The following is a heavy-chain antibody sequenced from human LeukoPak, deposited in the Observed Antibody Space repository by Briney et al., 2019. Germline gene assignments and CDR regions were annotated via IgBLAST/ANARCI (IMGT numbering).Heavy chain of an antibody. CDR2: IYYSGST. CDR3: ARQSQGYCSSTSCHSWFDP. D-gene: IGHD2-2*01. V-gene: IGHV4-59*08. Sequence: SETLSLTCTVSGGSISSYYWSWIRQPPGKGLEWIGYIYYSGSTNYNPSLKSRVTMSLDTSKNQFSLKLSSVTAADTAVYYCARQSQGYCSSTSCHSWFDPWGQGTLVTVSS. J-gene: IGHJ5*02. CDR1: GGSISSYY.